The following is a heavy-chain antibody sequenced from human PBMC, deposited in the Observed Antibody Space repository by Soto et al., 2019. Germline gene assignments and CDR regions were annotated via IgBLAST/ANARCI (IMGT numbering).Heavy chain of an antibody. D-gene: IGHD1-1*01. CDR2: IWYDGSNK. J-gene: IGHJ4*02. CDR1: GFTFSSYG. Sequence: PGGSLRLSCAASGFTFSSYGMHWVRQAPGKGLEWVAVIWYDGSNKYYADSVKGRFTISRDNSKNTLYLQMNSLRAEDTAVYYCARASTGPRSSLNYWGQGTLVTVS. V-gene: IGHV3-33*01. CDR3: ARASTGPRSSLNY.